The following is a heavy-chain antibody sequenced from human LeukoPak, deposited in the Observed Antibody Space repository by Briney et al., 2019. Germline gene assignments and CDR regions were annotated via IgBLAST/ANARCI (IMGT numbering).Heavy chain of an antibody. CDR2: MYNSGST. CDR1: GGSISSHY. Sequence: SETLSLTCTVSGGSISSHYWSWIRQPLGKGLEWIGHMYNSGSTNYNPSLKSRVTISVDTSKNQFSLNLSSVTATDTAVYYCARPNGYSKFDYWGQGTLATVSS. V-gene: IGHV4-59*08. J-gene: IGHJ4*02. D-gene: IGHD3-22*01. CDR3: ARPNGYSKFDY.